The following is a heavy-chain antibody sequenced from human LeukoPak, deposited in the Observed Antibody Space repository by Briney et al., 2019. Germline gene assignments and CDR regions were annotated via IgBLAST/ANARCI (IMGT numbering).Heavy chain of an antibody. Sequence: PGGSLRLSCAASGFTVSNNYMSWVRQAPGKGLEWVSVIHSGGTTTYAHSVQGRFTISRDNSKTTVYLHMNSLRAEDTAVYYCARDSDSGYGPFASWGQGTLVTVSS. CDR3: ARDSDSGYGPFAS. CDR2: IHSGGTT. CDR1: GFTVSNNY. D-gene: IGHD5-12*01. V-gene: IGHV3-53*01. J-gene: IGHJ4*02.